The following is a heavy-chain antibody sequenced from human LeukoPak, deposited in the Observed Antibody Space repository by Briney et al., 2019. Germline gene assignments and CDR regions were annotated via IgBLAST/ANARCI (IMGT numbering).Heavy chain of an antibody. CDR2: ISAYNGNT. V-gene: IGHV1-18*04. Sequence: ASVKVSCKASGYTFTAYYMHWVRQAPGQGLEWMGWISAYNGNTNYAQKLQGRVTMTTDTSTSTAYMELRSLRSDDTAVYYCARAASPAAEGFDYWGQGTLVTVSS. CDR1: GYTFTAYY. J-gene: IGHJ4*02. CDR3: ARAASPAAEGFDY. D-gene: IGHD2-2*01.